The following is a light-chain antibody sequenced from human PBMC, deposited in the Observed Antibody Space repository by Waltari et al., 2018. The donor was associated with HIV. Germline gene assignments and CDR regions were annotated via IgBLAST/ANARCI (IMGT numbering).Light chain of an antibody. V-gene: IGLV2-23*02. CDR1: SRDVGSYYL. CDR3: CSYAGSSTFVV. J-gene: IGLJ2*01. CDR2: EVS. Sequence: QSALTQPASVSGSPGPSITISCTGTSRDVGSYYLVSWYQQHPGKAPKLMIYEVSKRPSGVSNRFSGSKSGNTASLTISGLQAEDEADYYCCSYAGSSTFVVFGGGTKLTVL.